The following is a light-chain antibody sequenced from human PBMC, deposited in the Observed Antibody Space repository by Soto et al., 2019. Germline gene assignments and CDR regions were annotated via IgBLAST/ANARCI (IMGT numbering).Light chain of an antibody. CDR2: DNN. V-gene: IGLV1-51*01. CDR3: GTWDSRLSAVV. Sequence: QSVLTQSPSVSAAPGQKVTISCSGSSSNIGNNYVSWYQQLLGTAPKLLIYDNNKRPSGIPDRFSGSKSGTSATLGITGLQTGDEADYYCGTWDSRLSAVVFGGGTKLTVL. CDR1: SSNIGNNY. J-gene: IGLJ2*01.